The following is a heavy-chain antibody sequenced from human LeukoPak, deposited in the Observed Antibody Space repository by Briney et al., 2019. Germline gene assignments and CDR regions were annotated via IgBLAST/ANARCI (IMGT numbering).Heavy chain of an antibody. CDR2: IYYSGST. V-gene: IGHV4-39*01. J-gene: IGHJ6*03. Sequence: PSETLSLTCTVSGGSISSSSYYWGWIRQPPGKGLEWIGSIYYSGSTYYNPSLKSRVTISVDTSKNQFSLKLSSVTAADTAVYYCARPDPPDCSSTSCPPHNPYYYYMDVWGKGTTVTVSS. CDR3: ARPDPPDCSSTSCPPHNPYYYYMDV. CDR1: GGSISSSSYY. D-gene: IGHD2-2*01.